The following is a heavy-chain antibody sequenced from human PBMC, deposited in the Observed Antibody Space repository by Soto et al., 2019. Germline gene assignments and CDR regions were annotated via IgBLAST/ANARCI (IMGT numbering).Heavy chain of an antibody. J-gene: IGHJ4*02. Sequence: GASVKFSCKASGFTFTSSAFQWVRQARGQRLEWIGWIAVGSGYTNYAQRFQDRVTLTRDMSTATTYKELSRLTSEDTAIYYCAADATAWQQMVPSDYWGQGTLVTVSS. D-gene: IGHD2-8*01. CDR3: AADATAWQQMVPSDY. V-gene: IGHV1-58*01. CDR1: GFTFTSSA. CDR2: IAVGSGYT.